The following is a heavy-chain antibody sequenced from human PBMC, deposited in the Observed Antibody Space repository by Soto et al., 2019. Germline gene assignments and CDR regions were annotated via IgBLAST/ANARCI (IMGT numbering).Heavy chain of an antibody. CDR3: ARTGGSYVDDAFDI. Sequence: PGGSLRLSCAASGFTFSSYGMHWVRQAPGKGLEWVAVIWYDGSNKYYADSVKGRFTISRDNSKNTLYLQMNSLRAEDTAVYYCARTGGSYVDDAFDIWGQGTMDTVSS. V-gene: IGHV3-33*01. CDR1: GFTFSSYG. D-gene: IGHD1-26*01. CDR2: IWYDGSNK. J-gene: IGHJ3*02.